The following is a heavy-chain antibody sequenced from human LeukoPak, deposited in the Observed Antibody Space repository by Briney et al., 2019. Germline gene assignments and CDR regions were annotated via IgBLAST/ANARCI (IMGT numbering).Heavy chain of an antibody. Sequence: ASVKVSCKASGYTFTSYAMNWVRQAPGQRLEWMGWINTNTGNPTYAQGFTGRFVFSLDTPVSTAYLKISSLKPEDPAVYYCASLNHERITMVRGVKDAFDIWGQGTMVTVSS. CDR3: ASLNHERITMVRGVKDAFDI. CDR2: INTNTGNP. V-gene: IGHV7-4-1*02. CDR1: GYTFTSYA. D-gene: IGHD3-10*01. J-gene: IGHJ3*02.